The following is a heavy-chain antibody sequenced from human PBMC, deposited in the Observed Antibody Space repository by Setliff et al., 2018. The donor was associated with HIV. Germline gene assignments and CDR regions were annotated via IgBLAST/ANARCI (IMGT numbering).Heavy chain of an antibody. J-gene: IGHJ5*02. CDR2: IYYSGTA. CDR1: GGSLSSSYY. CDR3: ARHTAPYSSGFYSVAAWFDP. D-gene: IGHD6-19*01. V-gene: IGHV4-39*01. Sequence: PSETLSLTCSVSGGSLSSSYYWAWIRQSPGKGLEWIGTIYYSGTAYYSPSLNGRVTISVDTSNNQFSLSLTSVTAADTAVYHCARHTAPYSSGFYSVAAWFDPWGQGTLVTVSS.